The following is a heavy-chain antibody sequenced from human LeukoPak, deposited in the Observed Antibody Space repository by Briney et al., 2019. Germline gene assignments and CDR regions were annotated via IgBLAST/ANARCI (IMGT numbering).Heavy chain of an antibody. Sequence: SVKVSCKASGGTFSSYAISWVRQAPGQGLEWMGGIIPIFGTANYAQKFQGRVAITADESTSIVYMELSSLRSEDTAVYYCARWSRYCSNTSCYSWFDPWGQGTLVTVSS. D-gene: IGHD2-2*01. J-gene: IGHJ5*02. CDR3: ARWSRYCSNTSCYSWFDP. CDR1: GGTFSSYA. CDR2: IIPIFGTA. V-gene: IGHV1-69*13.